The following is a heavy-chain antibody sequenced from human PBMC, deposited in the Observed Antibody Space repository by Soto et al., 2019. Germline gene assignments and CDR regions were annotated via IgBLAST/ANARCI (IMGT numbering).Heavy chain of an antibody. CDR2: ISSDGDIT. CDR3: VKVSTFYDILTGYYSTNFFDP. D-gene: IGHD3-9*01. J-gene: IGHJ5*02. CDR1: GFTFSEYS. Sequence: GGSLRLSCSASGFTFSEYSMHWVRQAPGKGLQYVSTISSDGDITYYADSVKGRFTISRDDSKNTLYLQMNSLRPEDTAVYYCVKVSTFYDILTGYYSTNFFDPWGQGTLVTVSS. V-gene: IGHV3-64D*06.